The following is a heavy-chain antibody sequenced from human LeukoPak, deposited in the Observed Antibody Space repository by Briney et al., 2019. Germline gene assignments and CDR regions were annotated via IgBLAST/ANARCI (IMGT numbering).Heavy chain of an antibody. CDR3: AREAHYYGRSFDY. CDR2: IYYSGST. D-gene: IGHD3-10*01. V-gene: IGHV4-31*03. Sequence: PSETLSLTCTVSGFSISSGGYYWSWLRQHPGKGLEWIGYIYYSGSTYYNPSLKSRVTISVDTSKNQFSLKLSSVTAADTAVYYCAREAHYYGRSFDYWGQGTLVTVSS. CDR1: GFSISSGGYY. J-gene: IGHJ4*02.